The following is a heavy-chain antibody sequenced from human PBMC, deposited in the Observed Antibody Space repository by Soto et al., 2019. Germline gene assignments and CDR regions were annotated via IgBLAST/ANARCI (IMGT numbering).Heavy chain of an antibody. V-gene: IGHV3-73*02. CDR1: GFSFSGSA. Sequence: EVQLVESGGGLVQPGGSLKLSCAASGFSFSGSALHWVRQASGKGLEWVARVAGKNENYVTTYAASVQGRFSLSRDDSKNSAYLLMNSLKTEDTAIYYCSTYSGSSTIPAALGQGTLVTVSS. CDR2: VAGKNENYVT. D-gene: IGHD1-26*01. J-gene: IGHJ5*02. CDR3: STYSGSSTIPAA.